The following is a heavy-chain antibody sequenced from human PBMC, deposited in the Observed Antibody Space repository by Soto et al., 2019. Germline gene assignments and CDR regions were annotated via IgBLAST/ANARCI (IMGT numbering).Heavy chain of an antibody. D-gene: IGHD6-13*01. J-gene: IGHJ4*02. CDR3: ARGSSLNY. CDR1: GFTLSSYW. CDR2: IKQDGSEQ. V-gene: IGHV3-7*01. Sequence: EVQLVESGGDLVQPGGSLRLSCVGSGFTLSSYWMSWARQAPGKGLEWLANIKQDGSEQHYVDSVKGRLSISRDNAQNSLFLHMSSLRDEDTAVYYCARGSSLNYWGQGTLVTVSS.